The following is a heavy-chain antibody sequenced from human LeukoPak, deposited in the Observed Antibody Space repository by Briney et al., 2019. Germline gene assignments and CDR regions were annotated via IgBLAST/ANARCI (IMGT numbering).Heavy chain of an antibody. D-gene: IGHD6-13*01. CDR3: ARSLQQQPFDY. V-gene: IGHV3-74*03. CDR2: INSDGSST. Sequence: GGSLRLSCAASGFTFSSYWMHWVRQAPGKGLVWVSRINSDGSSTTYADSVKGRFTISRDNAKNTLYLQMNSLRPEDTAVYYCARSLQQQPFDYWGQGTLVTVSS. CDR1: GFTFSSYW. J-gene: IGHJ4*02.